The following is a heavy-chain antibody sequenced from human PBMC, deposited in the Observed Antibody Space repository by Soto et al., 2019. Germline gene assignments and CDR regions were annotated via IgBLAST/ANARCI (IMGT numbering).Heavy chain of an antibody. J-gene: IGHJ3*02. CDR3: ARGHEYGGNSDAFDI. D-gene: IGHD4-17*01. CDR2: ISAYNGNT. V-gene: IGHV1-18*01. Sequence: GASVKVSCKASGYTFTSYGISWVRQAPGQGLEWMGWISAYNGNTKYAQKLQGRVTMTTDTSTSTAYMELRSLRSEDAAVYYCARGHEYGGNSDAFDIWGQGTVVTVSS. CDR1: GYTFTSYG.